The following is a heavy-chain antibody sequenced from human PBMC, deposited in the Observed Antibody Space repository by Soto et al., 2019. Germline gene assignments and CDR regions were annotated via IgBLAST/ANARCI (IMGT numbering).Heavy chain of an antibody. V-gene: IGHV4-28*01. CDR1: GYSISSSNW. D-gene: IGHD3-22*01. J-gene: IGHJ4*02. Sequence: TSETLSLTCAVSGYSISSSNWWGWIRQPPGKGLEWIGYIYYSGTTYYNSSLKSRLTISVDMSKNQFSLKLRFVTAADTAVYYCARMYYYDSSSPRYYFDSWGQGTLVTVSS. CDR2: IYYSGTT. CDR3: ARMYYYDSSSPRYYFDS.